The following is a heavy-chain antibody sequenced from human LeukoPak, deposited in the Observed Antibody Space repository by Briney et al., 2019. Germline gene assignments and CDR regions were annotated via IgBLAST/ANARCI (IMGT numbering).Heavy chain of an antibody. CDR1: GGSISSDNYF. V-gene: IGHV4-61*02. CDR3: ARPYGSGSYYNP. CDR2: FYTSGRT. Sequence: SETLSLTCTVSGGSISSDNYFWSWIRQPAGKGLEWIGRFYTSGRTNYNPSLKSRVTMSVDTSKNQFSLRLTSVTAADTAVYYCARPYGSGSYYNPWGQGTLVTVSS. D-gene: IGHD3-10*01. J-gene: IGHJ5*02.